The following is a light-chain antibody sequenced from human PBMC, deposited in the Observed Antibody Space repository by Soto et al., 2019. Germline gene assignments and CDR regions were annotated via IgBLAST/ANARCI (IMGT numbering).Light chain of an antibody. CDR3: QQYYSFST. CDR2: KAS. J-gene: IGKJ1*01. V-gene: IGKV1-5*03. CDR1: QSISNW. Sequence: DIQMTQSPSTLSASVGDRVTITCRASQSISNWLAWYQQKPGKAPNLLIYKASTLGSGIPSRFSGSGSGTEFTLTISSLQPDDFATYYCQQYYSFSTFGQGTKVDIK.